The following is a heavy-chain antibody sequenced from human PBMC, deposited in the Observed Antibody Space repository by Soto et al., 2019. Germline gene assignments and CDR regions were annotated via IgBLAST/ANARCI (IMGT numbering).Heavy chain of an antibody. V-gene: IGHV4-59*01. J-gene: IGHJ4*02. CDR1: GGSISSYY. Sequence: SETLSLTCTVSGGSISSYYWSWIRQPPGKGLEWIGYIYYSGSTNYNPSLKSRVTISVDTSKNQFSLKLSSVTAADTAVYYCARSTSRARGVAPDYWGQGTLVTVSS. CDR3: ARSTSRARGVAPDY. CDR2: IYYSGST. D-gene: IGHD3-10*01.